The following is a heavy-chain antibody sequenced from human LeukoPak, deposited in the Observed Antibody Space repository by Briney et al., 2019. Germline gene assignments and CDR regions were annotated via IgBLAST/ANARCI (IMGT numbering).Heavy chain of an antibody. Sequence: SETLSLTCAVYGGYFSGYYWSWIRQPPGKGLEWIGEINHSGSTNYNPSLKSRVTISVDTSKNQFSLKLSSVTAADTAVYYCARRRVVVADFDYWGQGTLVTVSS. J-gene: IGHJ4*02. V-gene: IGHV4-34*01. CDR3: ARRRVVVADFDY. CDR2: INHSGST. CDR1: GGYFSGYY. D-gene: IGHD2-15*01.